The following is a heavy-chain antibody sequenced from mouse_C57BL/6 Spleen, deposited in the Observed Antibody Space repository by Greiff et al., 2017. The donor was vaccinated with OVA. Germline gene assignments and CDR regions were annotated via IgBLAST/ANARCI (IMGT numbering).Heavy chain of an antibody. CDR3: ARNKDYGSSYGYFDV. CDR2: IWSGGST. J-gene: IGHJ1*03. CDR1: GFSLTSYG. D-gene: IGHD1-1*01. Sequence: VQLQQSGPGLVQPSQRLSITCTVSGFSLTSYGVHWVRQSPGKGLEWLGVIWSGGSTDYNAAFISRLSISKDNSKSQVFFKMNSLQADDTAIYYCARNKDYGSSYGYFDVWGTGTTVTVSS. V-gene: IGHV2-2*01.